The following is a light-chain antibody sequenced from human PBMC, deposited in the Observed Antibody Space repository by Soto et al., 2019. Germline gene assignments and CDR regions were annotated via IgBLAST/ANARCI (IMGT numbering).Light chain of an antibody. Sequence: DIVMTQSPDSLALSLGERATINCKSSQSVLHSSNNRNYLAWYQQKPGQPPKLLIYWASTRESGVPDRFSGSGSGTNFPLTITSLQAEDVAVYYCKQYYDAPALTFGGRTKVDIK. CDR3: KQYYDAPALT. J-gene: IGKJ4*01. V-gene: IGKV4-1*01. CDR2: WAS. CDR1: QSVLHSSNNRNY.